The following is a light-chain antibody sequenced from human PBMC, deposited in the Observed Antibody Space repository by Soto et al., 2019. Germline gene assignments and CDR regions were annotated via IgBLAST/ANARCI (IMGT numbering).Light chain of an antibody. J-gene: IGKJ5*01. V-gene: IGKV3-15*01. CDR3: QQYNNWAPIT. Sequence: EIVMTQSPATLSVSPGERATLSCRASQSVSSNLAWYQQKPGQAPRLLIYGASTRATGIPARFSGSGSGTEFPLTISSLQSEDFAVYYCQQYNNWAPITFGQGTRLAIK. CDR1: QSVSSN. CDR2: GAS.